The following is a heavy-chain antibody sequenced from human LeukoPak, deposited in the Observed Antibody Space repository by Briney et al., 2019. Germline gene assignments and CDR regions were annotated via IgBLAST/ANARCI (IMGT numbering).Heavy chain of an antibody. J-gene: IGHJ6*02. V-gene: IGHV3-30-3*01. CDR3: ARDPTYYYDSSGRRYYYYGMDV. D-gene: IGHD3-22*01. CDR1: GFTFSSYA. CDR2: ISYDGSNK. Sequence: GGSLRLSCAASGFTFSSYAMHWVRQAPGEGLEWVAVISYDGSNKYYADSVKGRFTISRGNSKNTLYLQMNSLRAEDTAVYYCARDPTYYYDSSGRRYYYYGMDVWGQGTTVTVSS.